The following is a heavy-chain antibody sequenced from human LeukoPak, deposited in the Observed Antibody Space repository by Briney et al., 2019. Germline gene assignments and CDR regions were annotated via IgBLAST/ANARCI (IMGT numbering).Heavy chain of an antibody. D-gene: IGHD3-10*01. Sequence: GGSLRLSCAASGFTFRDFGMHWVRQAPGKGLEWVAFIRNDGSKDYYPDSVKGRFTISRDNSKNTLYLQMNSLRAEDTAVYYCAKDIRLLWFGEPIWGFDYWGQGTLVTVSS. CDR2: IRNDGSKD. CDR3: AKDIRLLWFGEPIWGFDY. CDR1: GFTFRDFG. J-gene: IGHJ4*02. V-gene: IGHV3-30*02.